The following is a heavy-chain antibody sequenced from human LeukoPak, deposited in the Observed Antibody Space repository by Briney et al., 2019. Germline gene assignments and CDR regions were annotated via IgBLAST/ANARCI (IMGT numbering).Heavy chain of an antibody. CDR2: ISYDGSNK. J-gene: IGHJ4*02. CDR1: GFAFSSYA. D-gene: IGHD3-22*01. V-gene: IGHV3-30-3*01. CDR3: ATDPDSSGYYYPIFDY. Sequence: PGGSLRLSCAASGFAFSSYAMHWVRQAPGKGLVWVAIISYDGSNKYYADSVEGRFTISRDNSKNTLYLQINSLRAEDTAVYYCATDPDSSGYYYPIFDYWGQGTLVTVSS.